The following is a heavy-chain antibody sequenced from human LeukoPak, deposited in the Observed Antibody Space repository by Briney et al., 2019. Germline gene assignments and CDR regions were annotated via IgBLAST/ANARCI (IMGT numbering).Heavy chain of an antibody. CDR1: GFTFSSHS. J-gene: IGHJ4*02. CDR2: IRSDGTNT. D-gene: IGHD6-19*01. CDR3: ARRGSGWEFDY. V-gene: IGHV3-64*02. Sequence: GGSLRLSCAASGFTFSSHSMHWVRQAPGKGPEYVSGIRSDGTNTYYAESVKGRFTVSRDNSKNTLWLQMGSLRAEDMAVYYCARRGSGWEFDYWGQGTLVTVSS.